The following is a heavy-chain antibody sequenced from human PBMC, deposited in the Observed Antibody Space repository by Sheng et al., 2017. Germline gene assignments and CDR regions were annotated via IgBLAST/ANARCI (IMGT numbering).Heavy chain of an antibody. D-gene: IGHD3-22*01. Sequence: TPYAQKFQGRVIMTRNTSISTAYMELSSLRSDDTAVYYCARGRHSDSSGNYYNFDYWGQGTLVTVSS. CDR2: T. J-gene: IGHJ4*02. CDR3: ARGRHSDSSGNYYNFDY. V-gene: IGHV1-8*01.